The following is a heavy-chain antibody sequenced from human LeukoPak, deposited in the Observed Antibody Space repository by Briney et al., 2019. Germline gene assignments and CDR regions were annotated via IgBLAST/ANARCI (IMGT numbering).Heavy chain of an antibody. V-gene: IGHV3-30*03. D-gene: IGHD2-2*02. Sequence: GGSLRLSCAASGFTFSSYGMHWVRQAPGKGLEWVAVISYDGSNKYYADSVKGRFTISRDNSKNTLYLQMNSLRAEDTAVYYCARVWVVLPAAIRDWGQGTLVTVSS. CDR1: GFTFSSYG. CDR2: ISYDGSNK. CDR3: ARVWVVLPAAIRD. J-gene: IGHJ4*02.